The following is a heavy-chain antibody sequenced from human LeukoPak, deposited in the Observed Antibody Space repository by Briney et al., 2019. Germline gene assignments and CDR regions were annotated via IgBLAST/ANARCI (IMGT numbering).Heavy chain of an antibody. Sequence: SETLSLTCTVSGDSFSSYYWSCIRQPPGKGLEWIGYIYYSGSTNYNPSLKSRLTISVDTSKNQFSLNLSSVTAADTAVYYCARGMTTGPDPWGQGTLVTVSS. J-gene: IGHJ5*02. CDR3: ARGMTTGPDP. CDR1: GDSFSSYY. V-gene: IGHV4-59*08. D-gene: IGHD4-17*01. CDR2: IYYSGST.